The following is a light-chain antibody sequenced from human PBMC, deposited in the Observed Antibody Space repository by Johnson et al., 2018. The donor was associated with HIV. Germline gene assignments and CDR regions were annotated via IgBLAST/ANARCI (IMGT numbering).Light chain of an antibody. Sequence: QSVLTQPPSVSAAPGQKDTISCSGSSSNIGNNYVSWYQQLPGTAPKLLIYENNKRPSGIPDRFSGSKSSTSATLGITGLQTGDEADYYCGTWDSSLSAGVFGTGTKVTVL. V-gene: IGLV1-51*02. J-gene: IGLJ1*01. CDR1: SSNIGNNY. CDR3: GTWDSSLSAGV. CDR2: ENN.